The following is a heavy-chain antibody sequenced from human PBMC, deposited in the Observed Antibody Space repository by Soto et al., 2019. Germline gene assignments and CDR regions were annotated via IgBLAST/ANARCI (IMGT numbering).Heavy chain of an antibody. CDR2: IYWDDDK. Sequence: QITLKESGPTLVKPTQTLTLTCTFSGFSLSTSGVGVGWIRQPPGKALEWLALIYWDDDKRYSPPLKSRLTIPKDTSKNQVVLTMTNMAPVDTATYYCAHHTMVRAFDYWGQGTLVTVSS. CDR3: AHHTMVRAFDY. V-gene: IGHV2-5*02. CDR1: GFSLSTSGVG. D-gene: IGHD3-10*01. J-gene: IGHJ4*02.